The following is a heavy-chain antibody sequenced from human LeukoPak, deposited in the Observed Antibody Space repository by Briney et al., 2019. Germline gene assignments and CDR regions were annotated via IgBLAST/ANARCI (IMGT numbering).Heavy chain of an antibody. D-gene: IGHD3-22*01. J-gene: IGHJ3*02. V-gene: IGHV3-23*01. CDR3: ARVRDSSGFDAFDI. CDR1: GLTFSNYA. CDR2: ISGSGDNT. Sequence: GGSLRLSCAASGLTFSNYAMNWVRQAPGKGLEWVSGISGSGDNTYYADSVKGRFTISRDNSMNTLYLQMNSLRPEDTAVYYCARVRDSSGFDAFDIWGQGTMVTVSS.